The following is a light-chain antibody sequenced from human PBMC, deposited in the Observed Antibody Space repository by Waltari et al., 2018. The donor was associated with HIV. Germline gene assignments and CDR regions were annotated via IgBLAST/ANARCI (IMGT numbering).Light chain of an antibody. CDR3: QQTYIIPLT. Sequence: DIRMTQSPSSLSASTGDRITITCRASQTILTSLNWVQQKPGKAPQLLIYGASTLQPGVSSRFSGRASGSDFTLTISSLQPEDYATYYCQQTYIIPLTFGPGTKV. CDR2: GAS. J-gene: IGKJ3*01. V-gene: IGKV1-39*01. CDR1: QTILTS.